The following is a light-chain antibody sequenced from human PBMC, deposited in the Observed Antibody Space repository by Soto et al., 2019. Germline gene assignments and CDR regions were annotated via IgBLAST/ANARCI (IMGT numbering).Light chain of an antibody. CDR1: SSDVGGFNY. CDR3: SSFTTGNTWV. V-gene: IGLV2-14*01. J-gene: IGLJ3*02. CDR2: EVS. Sequence: QSALRQPASVSGSPGQAMTISCTGTSSDVGGFNYVFWYQQYPGEAPKLLIYEVSNRPSGVSSWFSGSKSGNTASLTISGIQAGDQGDCYCSSFTTGNTWVFGGGTHVTVL.